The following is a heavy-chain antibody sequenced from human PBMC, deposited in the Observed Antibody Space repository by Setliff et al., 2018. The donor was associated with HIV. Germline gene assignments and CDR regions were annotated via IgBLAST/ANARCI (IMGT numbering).Heavy chain of an antibody. CDR2: ISGSGGST. J-gene: IGHJ4*02. CDR1: GFTFSAYA. V-gene: IGHV3-23*01. CDR3: AKDPRAAVATICDY. Sequence: PGGSLRLSCAASGFTFSAYAMYWVRQAPGKGLEWVSAISGSGGSTYYADSVKGRFTISRDNSKNTLYLQMNSLRAEDTAVYYCAKDPRAAVATICDYWGQGTLVTAPQ. D-gene: IGHD5-12*01.